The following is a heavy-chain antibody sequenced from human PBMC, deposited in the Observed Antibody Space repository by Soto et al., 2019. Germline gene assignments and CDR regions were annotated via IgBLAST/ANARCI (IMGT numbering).Heavy chain of an antibody. D-gene: IGHD2-21*02. CDR3: ARAWVVVTAPDY. Sequence: QVQLVQSGAEEKKPGASVKVSCKASGYTFTSYAMHWVRQAPGQRLEWMGWINAGNGNTKYSQKFQGRGTITRDTSARPAYMELSSLRSEDTAVYYCARAWVVVTAPDYWGQGTLVTVSS. J-gene: IGHJ4*02. CDR1: GYTFTSYA. V-gene: IGHV1-3*05. CDR2: INAGNGNT.